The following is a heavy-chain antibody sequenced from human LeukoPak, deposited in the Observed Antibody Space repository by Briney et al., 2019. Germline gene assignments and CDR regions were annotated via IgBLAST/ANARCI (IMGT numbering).Heavy chain of an antibody. V-gene: IGHV4-39*01. CDR3: ARGLFDRRERWLQARGPYYFDY. CDR2: IYYNGIT. D-gene: IGHD5-24*01. J-gene: IGHJ4*02. Sequence: PSETLSLTCTVSDGSISSGSYSWGWIRQPPGKGLEWIGSIYYNGITYYSPSLKSRVTMSIDTSSNQFSLKLSSVTAADTAVYYCARGLFDRRERWLQARGPYYFDYWGQGTLVTVSS. CDR1: DGSISSGSYS.